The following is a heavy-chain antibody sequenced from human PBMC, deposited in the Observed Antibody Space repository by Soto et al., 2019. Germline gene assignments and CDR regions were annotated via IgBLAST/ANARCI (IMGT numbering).Heavy chain of an antibody. CDR3: ARGGYCSSTSCYTDAFDI. V-gene: IGHV3-11*05. D-gene: IGHD2-2*02. J-gene: IGHJ3*02. CDR2: ISSSSSYT. CDR1: GFTFSDYY. Sequence: GSLRLSCAASGFTFSDYYMSWIRQAPGKGLEWVSYISSSSSYTNYADSVKGRFTISRDNAKNSLYLQMNSLRAEDTAVYYCARGGYCSSTSCYTDAFDIWGQGTMVTVSS.